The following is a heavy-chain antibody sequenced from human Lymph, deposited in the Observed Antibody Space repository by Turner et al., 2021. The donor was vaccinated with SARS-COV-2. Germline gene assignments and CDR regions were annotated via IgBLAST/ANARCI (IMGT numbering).Heavy chain of an antibody. V-gene: IGHV1-69*10. CDR3: ARRHSGNYDAFDI. CDR2: IIPIRGIA. J-gene: IGHJ3*02. Sequence: QVQLVQSGAEVKKPGSSVKVFCKASGGTFSTYVISWVRQAPGQGHEWMGGIIPIRGIANYAQKFQGRVTITEDKSTSTAYMELSSLRSEDTAVYHCARRHSGNYDAFDIWGQGTMVTVSS. D-gene: IGHD1-26*01. CDR1: GGTFSTYV.